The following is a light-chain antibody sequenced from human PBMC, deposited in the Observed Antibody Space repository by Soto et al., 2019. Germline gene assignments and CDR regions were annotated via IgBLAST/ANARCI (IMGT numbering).Light chain of an antibody. CDR2: GAS. V-gene: IGKV3-15*01. CDR1: QSISSN. CDR3: QQYSIWPYT. J-gene: IGKJ2*01. Sequence: EIVMTQSPATLSVSPGERATLSCRASQSISSNLAWYQQKPGQAPRLLIYGASTRATGIPARFSGSGSGTAFTLPISSLQSEDFAVYYCQQYSIWPYTFGQGTKLEIK.